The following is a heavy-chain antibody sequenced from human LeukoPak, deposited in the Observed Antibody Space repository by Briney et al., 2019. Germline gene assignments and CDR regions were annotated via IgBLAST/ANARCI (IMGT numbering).Heavy chain of an antibody. CDR1: GGSISSGDYY. D-gene: IGHD2-15*01. J-gene: IGHJ3*02. CDR2: IYYSGST. Sequence: SETLSLTCTVSGGSISSGDYYWSWIRQPPGKGLEWIGYIYYSGSTYYNPSLKSRVTISVDTSKNQFSLKLSSVTAADTAVYYCARTPPADIAVVVPSQGAFDIWGQGTMVTVSS. V-gene: IGHV4-30-4*01. CDR3: ARTPPADIAVVVPSQGAFDI.